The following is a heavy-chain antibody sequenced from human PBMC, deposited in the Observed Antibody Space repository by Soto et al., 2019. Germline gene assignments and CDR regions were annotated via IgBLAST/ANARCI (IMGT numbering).Heavy chain of an antibody. D-gene: IGHD3-22*01. CDR2: INHSGST. J-gene: IGHJ5*02. CDR1: GGSFSGYY. CDR3: ARGRPYDSRGSDYGS. Sequence: QVQLQQWGARLLKPSETLSLTCAVYGGSFSGYYWSWIRQPPGKGLEWIGEINHSGSTNYIPSLKSRVTISVDTSKNHFSLKLSFVTAADTAVYYCARGRPYDSRGSDYGSWGQGTLVTVSS. V-gene: IGHV4-34*01.